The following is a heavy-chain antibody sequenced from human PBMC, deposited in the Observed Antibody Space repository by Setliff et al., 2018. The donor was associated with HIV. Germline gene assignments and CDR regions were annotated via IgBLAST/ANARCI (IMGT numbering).Heavy chain of an antibody. J-gene: IGHJ6*02. CDR1: GGSISSTNW. CDR3: ARGGGGSWLLYYGMDV. Sequence: SETLSLTCAASGGSISSTNWWSWVRQPPGKGLEWIGEIYHTGSTNYNPSLKSRVTISVDKSKNQFSLKLSSVTAADTAVYYCARGGGGSWLLYYGMDVWGQGTTVTVSS. D-gene: IGHD6-13*01. V-gene: IGHV4-4*02. CDR2: IYHTGST.